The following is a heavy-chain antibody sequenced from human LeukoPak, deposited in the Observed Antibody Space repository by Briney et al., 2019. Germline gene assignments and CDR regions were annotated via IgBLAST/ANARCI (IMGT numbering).Heavy chain of an antibody. Sequence: SGTLSLTCAVSGGSISSSNWWSWVRQPPGKGLEWIGEINHSGSTNYNPSLKSRVTISVDTSKNQFSLKLSSVTAADTAVYYCARVLDSSGYYYGFDPWGQGTLVTVSS. J-gene: IGHJ5*02. V-gene: IGHV4-4*02. CDR2: INHSGST. CDR3: ARVLDSSGYYYGFDP. CDR1: GGSISSSNW. D-gene: IGHD3-22*01.